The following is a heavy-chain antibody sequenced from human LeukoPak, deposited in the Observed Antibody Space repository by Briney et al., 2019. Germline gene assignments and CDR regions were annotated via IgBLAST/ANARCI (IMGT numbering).Heavy chain of an antibody. D-gene: IGHD6-19*01. J-gene: IGHJ5*02. Sequence: PSETLSLTCTVSGGSLSSHYWSWLRQPPGKGLEWIGNIYYSGSTNYNPSLKSRVTISIDTSKNQFSLKLSSVTAADTAVYYCAREASSGWSNWLDPWGQGTLVTVSS. CDR2: IYYSGST. V-gene: IGHV4-59*11. CDR1: GGSLSSHY. CDR3: AREASSGWSNWLDP.